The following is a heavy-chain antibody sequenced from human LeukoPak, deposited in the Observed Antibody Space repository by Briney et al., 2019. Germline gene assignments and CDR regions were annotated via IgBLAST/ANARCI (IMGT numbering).Heavy chain of an antibody. CDR1: GGSISGYY. J-gene: IGHJ4*02. CDR3: ARHNYYDSSGYYPLSY. Sequence: PSETLSLTCTVSGGSISGYYWSWIRQPPGKVLEWIGYIYYSGNTNYNPSLQSRVTISVDTSKNQFSLKLSSVTAADTAVYYCARHNYYDSSGYYPLSYWGQGTLVTVSS. V-gene: IGHV4-59*08. D-gene: IGHD3-22*01. CDR2: IYYSGNT.